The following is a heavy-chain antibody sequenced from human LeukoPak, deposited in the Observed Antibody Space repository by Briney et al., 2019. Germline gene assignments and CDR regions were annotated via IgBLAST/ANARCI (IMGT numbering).Heavy chain of an antibody. V-gene: IGHV4-59*01. CDR3: ARDLGEGFDY. CDR2: IYYSGIT. CDR1: GGSLSSYY. J-gene: IGHJ4*02. Sequence: SSETLSLTCTGSGGSLSSYYWSWIRQPPGKGLEWIGYIYYSGITNYNPSLKSRVTILVDTSKNQFSLKLSSVTAADTAVYYCARDLGEGFDYWGQGTLVTVSS.